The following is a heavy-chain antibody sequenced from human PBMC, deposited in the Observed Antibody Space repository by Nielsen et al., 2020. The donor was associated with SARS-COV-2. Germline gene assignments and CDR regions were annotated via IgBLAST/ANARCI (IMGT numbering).Heavy chain of an antibody. Sequence: GGSLRLSCAASGFTVSSNYMSWVRQAPGKGLEWVSVIYSGGSTYYADSVKGRFTISRDNSKNTLYLQMNSLRAEDTAVYYCARDLTNYGDYWYFDLWGRGTLVTVSS. J-gene: IGHJ2*01. CDR3: ARDLTNYGDYWYFDL. CDR2: IYSGGST. D-gene: IGHD4-17*01. CDR1: GFTVSSNY. V-gene: IGHV3-53*01.